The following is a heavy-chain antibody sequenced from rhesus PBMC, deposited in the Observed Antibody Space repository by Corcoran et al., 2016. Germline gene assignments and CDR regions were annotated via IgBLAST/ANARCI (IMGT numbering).Heavy chain of an antibody. CDR3: AIDRGGSWGSIDY. CDR1: GGSISDSYR. D-gene: IGHD6-25*01. V-gene: IGHV4S10*01. J-gene: IGHJ4*01. Sequence: QVQLQESGPGVVKPSETLSLTCAVSGGSISDSYRWSWIRQPPGKGLVWIGSLYGSNDSPTYNPSLRSRVTVSKDTSKNQFSLKLSSVTAADTAVYYCAIDRGGSWGSIDYWGQGVLVTVSS. CDR2: LYGSNDSP.